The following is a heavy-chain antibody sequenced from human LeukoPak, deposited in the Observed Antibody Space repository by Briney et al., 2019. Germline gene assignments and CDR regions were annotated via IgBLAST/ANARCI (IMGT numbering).Heavy chain of an antibody. CDR3: AKGILWFGESRPDAFDI. V-gene: IGHV3-23*01. Sequence: GGSLRLSCAASGFTFSSYAMSWVRQAPGKGLEWVSAISGSGGSTYYADSVKGRFTISRDNSKNTLYLQMNSLRAEDTAVYYCAKGILWFGESRPDAFDIWGQGTMVTVSS. CDR2: ISGSGGST. J-gene: IGHJ3*02. CDR1: GFTFSSYA. D-gene: IGHD3-10*01.